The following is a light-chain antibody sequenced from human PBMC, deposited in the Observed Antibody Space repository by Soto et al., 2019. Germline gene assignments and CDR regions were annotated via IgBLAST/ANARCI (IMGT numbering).Light chain of an antibody. CDR2: DAS. Sequence: EIVLTQSPVTLSLSPGERATLSCRASQSVSSYLVWYQPKPGQAPRLLIYDASNRATGIPARFSGSGSGTDFTLTISSLEPEDFAVYYCQQHSNWQITCGGGTKVEIK. V-gene: IGKV3-11*01. CDR1: QSVSSY. J-gene: IGKJ4*01. CDR3: QQHSNWQIT.